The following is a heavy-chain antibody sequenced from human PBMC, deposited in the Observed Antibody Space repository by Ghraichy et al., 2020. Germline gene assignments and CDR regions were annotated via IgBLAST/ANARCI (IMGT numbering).Heavy chain of an antibody. CDR3: ARDKSYSFPAPGGLGFDP. D-gene: IGHD1-26*01. CDR1: GGSISSYY. J-gene: IGHJ5*02. V-gene: IGHV4-59*01. Sequence: SETLSLTCTVSGGSISSYYWSWIRQPPGKGLEWIGYIYYSGSTNYNPSLKSRVTISVDTSKNQFSLKLSSVTAADTAVYYCARDKSYSFPAPGGLGFDPWGQGTLVTVSS. CDR2: IYYSGST.